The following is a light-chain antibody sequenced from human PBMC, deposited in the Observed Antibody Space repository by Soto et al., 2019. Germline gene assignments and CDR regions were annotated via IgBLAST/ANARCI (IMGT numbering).Light chain of an antibody. J-gene: IGKJ3*01. V-gene: IGKV1-5*03. CDR2: QAS. CDR3: QQSNTYPLT. CDR1: ERIGYW. Sequence: DIQMTQSPSTLSASGGDRVTITCRASERIGYWLAWYQQKPGKAPSVLIYQASTLETGVPSRFSGSGSGTEFTLTISSLQPEDFATYYCQQSNTYPLTFGPGTRVDI.